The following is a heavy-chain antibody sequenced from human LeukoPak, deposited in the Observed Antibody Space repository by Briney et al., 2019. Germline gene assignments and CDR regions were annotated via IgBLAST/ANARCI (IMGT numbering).Heavy chain of an antibody. J-gene: IGHJ4*02. CDR2: ISTRSTYI. CDR3: AREEEWYASGTYYKGFDS. V-gene: IGHV3-21*01. D-gene: IGHD3-10*01. Sequence: GGSLRLSCAASGFTFSKYWMNWVRQAPGKGLEWVSCISTRSTYIYYADSVKGRFTISRDNAKNSLYLQMNSLRADDTAVYYCAREEEWYASGTYYKGFDSWGQGTLVTVSS. CDR1: GFTFSKYW.